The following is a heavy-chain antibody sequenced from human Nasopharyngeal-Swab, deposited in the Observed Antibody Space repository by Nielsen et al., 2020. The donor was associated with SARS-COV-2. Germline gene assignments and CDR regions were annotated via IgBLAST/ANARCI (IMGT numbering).Heavy chain of an antibody. V-gene: IGHV1-3*04. CDR1: GYSFTTYA. D-gene: IGHD3/OR15-3a*01. J-gene: IGHJ4*02. Sequence: ASVKVSCKASGYSFTTYAIHWVRQAPGQRLEWMGWINNRKGQTEYSQKFQGKVTITRDTSTSTVYMELSSLRSEDTAVYYCASDSGRDWCGQDYWGQGTLVTVSS. CDR3: ASDSGRDWCGQDY. CDR2: INNRKGQT.